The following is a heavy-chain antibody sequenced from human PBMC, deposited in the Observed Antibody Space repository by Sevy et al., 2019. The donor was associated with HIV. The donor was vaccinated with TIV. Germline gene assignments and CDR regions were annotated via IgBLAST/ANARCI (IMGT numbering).Heavy chain of an antibody. J-gene: IGHJ4*02. CDR2: INVKSGGT. CDR1: GYTFSDYY. CDR3: AREGFPLAAGTGVNSGFDY. D-gene: IGHD2-8*02. V-gene: IGHV1-2*02. Sequence: ASVKVSCKASGYTFSDYYMHWVRQAPGQGLEWMGWINVKSGGTNYARDFRGRVTMAKDTSISTGYMELIGLTFDDTAVYYCAREGFPLAAGTGVNSGFDYWGQGTLVTVSS.